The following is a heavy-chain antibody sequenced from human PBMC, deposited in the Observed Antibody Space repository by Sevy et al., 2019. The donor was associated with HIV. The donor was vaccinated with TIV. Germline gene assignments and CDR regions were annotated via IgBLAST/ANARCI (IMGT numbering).Heavy chain of an antibody. Sequence: GGSLRLSCAASGFTFSSYAMSWVRQAPGKGLEWVSAISGSGGSTYYADSVKGRFTISRDTSKNKLYLQMNSLRAEDTAVYYCAKDLGDLDAFDIWGQGTMVTVSS. CDR2: ISGSGGST. CDR1: GFTFSSYA. CDR3: AKDLGDLDAFDI. J-gene: IGHJ3*02. V-gene: IGHV3-23*01. D-gene: IGHD4-17*01.